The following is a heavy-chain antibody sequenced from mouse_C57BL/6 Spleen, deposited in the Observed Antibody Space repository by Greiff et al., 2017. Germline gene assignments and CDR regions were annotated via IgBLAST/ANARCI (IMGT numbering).Heavy chain of an antibody. V-gene: IGHV1-54*01. J-gene: IGHJ2*01. CDR1: GYAFTNYL. Sequence: QVQLQQSGAELVRPGTSVKVSCKASGYAFTNYLIEWVKQRPGQGLEWIGVINPGSGGTNYNEKFKGKATLTADKSSSTAYMQLSSLTSEDSAVYFCARSDSSGPYYFDYWGQGTTLTVSS. D-gene: IGHD3-2*02. CDR2: INPGSGGT. CDR3: ARSDSSGPYYFDY.